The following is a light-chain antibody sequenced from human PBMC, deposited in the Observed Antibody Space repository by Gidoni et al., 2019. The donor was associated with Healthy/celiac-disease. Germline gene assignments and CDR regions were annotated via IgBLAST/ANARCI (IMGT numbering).Light chain of an antibody. V-gene: IGLV2-8*01. CDR3: SSYAGSNNLGV. CDR1: SSDVGGYNY. Sequence: QSALTQPPSASWSPVQSVTISCTGTSSDVGGYNYVSWYQQHPGKAPKLMIYEVSKRPSGVPDRFSGSKSGNTASLTVSGLQAEDEADYYCSSYAGSNNLGVFGTGTKVTVL. J-gene: IGLJ1*01. CDR2: EVS.